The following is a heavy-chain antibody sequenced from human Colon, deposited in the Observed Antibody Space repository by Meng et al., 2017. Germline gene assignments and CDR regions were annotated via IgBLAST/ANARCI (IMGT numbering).Heavy chain of an antibody. Sequence: GSLRLSCVGSGFTFSSYWMHWVRQAPGKGLEWVSLIDPDGGATAYADSVKGRFAISRDNSKNTVFLQISSLRAEDMAVYFCATFQYSMEDDWGQGTLVTVSS. CDR3: ATFQYSMEDD. J-gene: IGHJ4*02. CDR1: GFTFSSYW. V-gene: IGHV3-74*01. CDR2: IDPDGGAT. D-gene: IGHD6-13*01.